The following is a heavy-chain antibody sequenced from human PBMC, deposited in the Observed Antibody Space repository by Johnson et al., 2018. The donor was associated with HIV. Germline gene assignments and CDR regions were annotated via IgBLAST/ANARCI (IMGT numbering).Heavy chain of an antibody. J-gene: IGHJ3*02. CDR1: GFTFSSYG. CDR3: TTGQLERRSPNDAFDI. CDR2: ISYDGSNK. D-gene: IGHD1-1*01. V-gene: IGHV3-30*03. Sequence: QVQLVESGGGVVQPGRSLRLSCAASGFTFSSYGMHWVRQAPGKGLEWVAVISYDGSNKYYADSVKGRFTISRDNSKNTLYLQMTSLKTEDTAVYYCTTGQLERRSPNDAFDIWGQGTMVTVSS.